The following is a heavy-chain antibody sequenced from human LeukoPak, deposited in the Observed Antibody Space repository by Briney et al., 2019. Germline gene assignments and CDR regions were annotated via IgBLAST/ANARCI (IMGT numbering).Heavy chain of an antibody. D-gene: IGHD5-18*01. J-gene: IGHJ4*02. Sequence: PGGSLRLSCAASGFTFSSYAMGWVRQAPGKGLEWVSAISGSGGSTYYADSVKGRFTISKDNSKNTLYLQMNSLRAEDTAVYYCARDRDRGRYSYGPTDYWGQGTLVTVSS. V-gene: IGHV3-23*01. CDR2: ISGSGGST. CDR3: ARDRDRGRYSYGPTDY. CDR1: GFTFSSYA.